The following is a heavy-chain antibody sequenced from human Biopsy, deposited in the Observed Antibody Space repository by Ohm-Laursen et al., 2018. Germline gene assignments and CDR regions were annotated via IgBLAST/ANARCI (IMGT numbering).Heavy chain of an antibody. CDR2: IYYSGST. CDR3: ARGSSYGYDFDY. CDR1: DGSINSYY. V-gene: IGHV4-59*01. Sequence: GTLSLTCTVSDGSINSYYWNWIRQPPGKRLEWIGNIYYSGSTNFNPSLKSRVTISVDTSKNQFSPKLSSVTAADTAVYFCARGSSYGYDFDYWGQGTLVAVSS. J-gene: IGHJ4*02. D-gene: IGHD5-18*01.